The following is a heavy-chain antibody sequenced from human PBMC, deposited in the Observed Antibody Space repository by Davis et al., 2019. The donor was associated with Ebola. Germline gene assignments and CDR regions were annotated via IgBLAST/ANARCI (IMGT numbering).Heavy chain of an antibody. CDR1: GDSVSGNSGG. D-gene: IGHD1-7*01. CDR3: AGLPWNSKSFDY. Sequence: PSETLSLTCGISGDSVSGNSGGWNWIRLSPSRGLEWLGRTYYNSKWYSDYAVSVKSRITINPDTSKNQFSLHLNSVTPEDTAVYYCAGLPWNSKSFDYWGQGTLVTVSS. V-gene: IGHV6-1*01. CDR2: TYYNSKWYS. J-gene: IGHJ4*02.